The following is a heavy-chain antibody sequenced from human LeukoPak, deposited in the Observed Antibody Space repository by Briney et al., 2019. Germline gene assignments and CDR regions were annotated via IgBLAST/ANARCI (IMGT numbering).Heavy chain of an antibody. D-gene: IGHD3-3*01. CDR1: GFTFTSSA. J-gene: IGHJ4*02. CDR3: AADTYYDFWSGFYTGLTGY. V-gene: IGHV1-58*01. CDR2: IVVGSGNT. Sequence: ASVKVSCKASGFTFTSSAVQWVRQARGQRLEWIGWIVVGSGNTNYAQKFQERVTITRDMSTSTAYMELSSLRSEDTAVYYCAADTYYDFWSGFYTGLTGYWGQGTLVTVSS.